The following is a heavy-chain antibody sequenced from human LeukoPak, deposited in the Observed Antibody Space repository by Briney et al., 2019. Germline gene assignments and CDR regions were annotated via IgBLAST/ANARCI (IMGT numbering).Heavy chain of an antibody. Sequence: PSETLSLTCAVSGYSISSGYYWGWIQQPPGEGLGWFGSISRSGTTSYNPSLQGRVTISVDTSKNQFYLKLSTVTATDAAVYYCASPGKYDNSHIDYWGPGTLVTVSS. CDR2: ISRSGTT. J-gene: IGHJ4*02. V-gene: IGHV4-38-2*01. CDR1: GYSISSGYY. CDR3: ASPGKYDNSHIDY. D-gene: IGHD1-1*01.